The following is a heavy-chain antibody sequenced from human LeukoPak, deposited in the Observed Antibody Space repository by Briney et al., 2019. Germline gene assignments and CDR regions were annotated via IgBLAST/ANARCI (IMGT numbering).Heavy chain of an antibody. D-gene: IGHD3-10*01. CDR3: ARVRRFGEFYFDY. CDR2: ISSSGSTI. CDR1: GFTFSDYY. J-gene: IGHJ4*02. Sequence: PGGSLRLSCAASGFTFSDYYMSWIRQAPGKGLEWVSYISSSGSTIYYADSVKGRFTISRDNAKNSLYLQMNSLRAEDTAVYYFARVRRFGEFYFDYWGQGTLVTVSS. V-gene: IGHV3-11*04.